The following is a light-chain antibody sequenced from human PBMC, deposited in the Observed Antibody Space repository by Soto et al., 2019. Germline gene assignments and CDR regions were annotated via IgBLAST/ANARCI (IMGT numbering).Light chain of an antibody. CDR3: QHYNSYSEA. J-gene: IGKJ4*02. CDR1: QTISSW. V-gene: IGKV1-5*03. CDR2: KAS. Sequence: DIQMTQSPSTLSGSVGDRVTITCRASQTISSWLAWYQQKPGKAPKLLIYKASTLKSGVPSRFSGSGSGTEFTLTISSLQPDDFATYYCQHYNSYSEAFGRGTK.